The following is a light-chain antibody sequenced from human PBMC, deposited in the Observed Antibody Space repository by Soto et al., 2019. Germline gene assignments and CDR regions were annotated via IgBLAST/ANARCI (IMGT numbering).Light chain of an antibody. CDR2: WAS. CDR3: QQYYSTPQT. Sequence: DLLLTPSPDSLSVSLGERATINCKSSQSVLYSSNNKNYLAWYQQKPGQPPKLLIYWASTRESGVPDRFSGSGSGTDFTLTISSLQAEDVAVYYCQQYYSTPQTFGQGTKVDIK. CDR1: QSVLYSSNNKNY. J-gene: IGKJ1*01. V-gene: IGKV4-1*01.